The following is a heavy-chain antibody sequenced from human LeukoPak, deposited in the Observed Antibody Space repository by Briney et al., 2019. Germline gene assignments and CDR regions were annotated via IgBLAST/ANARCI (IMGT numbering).Heavy chain of an antibody. V-gene: IGHV3-23*01. CDR3: AKGGAVSSKSITMIRGTRRYYYYMDV. Sequence: GGSLRLSCAASGFTFSRYVMSWVRQVPGRRPDWVSTISSTGGEIFYADSVKGRFTISRDNSKNTLYLQLNRLRAEDTAVYYCAKGGAVSSKSITMIRGTRRYYYYMDVWGKGTTVTISS. J-gene: IGHJ6*03. CDR1: GFTFSRYV. CDR2: ISSTGGEI. D-gene: IGHD3-10*01.